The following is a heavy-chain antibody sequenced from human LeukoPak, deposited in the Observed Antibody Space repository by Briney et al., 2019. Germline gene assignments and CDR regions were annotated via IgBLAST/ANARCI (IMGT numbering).Heavy chain of an antibody. CDR3: AITQNALRGWFDP. V-gene: IGHV3-7*01. CDR1: GFTFSSYW. D-gene: IGHD2-2*01. J-gene: IGHJ5*02. CDR2: IKQDGSEK. Sequence: GGSLRLSCAASGFTFSSYWMSWVRQAPGKGLEWVANIKQDGSEKYYVDSVKGRFTISRDNAKNSLYLQMNSLRAEDTAVYYCAITQNALRGWFDPWGQGTLVTVSS.